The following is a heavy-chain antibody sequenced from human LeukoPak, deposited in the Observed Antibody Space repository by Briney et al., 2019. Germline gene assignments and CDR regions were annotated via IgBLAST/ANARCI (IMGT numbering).Heavy chain of an antibody. CDR3: ARVQEAVAVFGY. Sequence: GRSLRLSCAASGFTFSSYGMHWVRQAPGKGLEWVAVISYDGSNKYYADSVKGRFTISRDNSKNTLYLQMNSLRAEDTAVYYCARVQEAVAVFGYWGQGTLVTVSS. J-gene: IGHJ4*02. CDR1: GFTFSSYG. CDR2: ISYDGSNK. V-gene: IGHV3-30*19. D-gene: IGHD6-19*01.